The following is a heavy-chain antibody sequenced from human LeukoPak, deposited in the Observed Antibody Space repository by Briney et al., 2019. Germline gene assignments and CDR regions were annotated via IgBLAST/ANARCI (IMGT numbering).Heavy chain of an antibody. J-gene: IGHJ4*02. Sequence: PGGSLRLTCAASGCTFSSYSLNWVRQAPGPGQERVSFISSSCITIYYADSVKGRLTISRDNAEKTLYLQMNSLRAEGTAVYHCARDRGGSYPAIAYWGQGTLLTVPS. CDR1: GCTFSSYS. D-gene: IGHD3-10*01. CDR3: ARDRGGSYPAIAY. CDR2: ISSSCITI. V-gene: IGHV3-48*04.